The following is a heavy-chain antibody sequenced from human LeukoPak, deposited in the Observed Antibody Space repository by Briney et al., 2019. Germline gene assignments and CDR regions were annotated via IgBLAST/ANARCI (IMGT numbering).Heavy chain of an antibody. CDR1: GFTFSNYW. J-gene: IGHJ4*02. CDR3: ARDLIAAADYFDY. D-gene: IGHD6-13*01. CDR2: ISGSGGST. Sequence: PGGSLRLSCAASGFTFSNYWMHWVRQAPGKGLEWVSAISGSGGSTYYADSVKGRFTISRDNAKNTLYLQMNSLRAEDTAVYYCARDLIAAADYFDYWGQGTLVTVSS. V-gene: IGHV3-74*01.